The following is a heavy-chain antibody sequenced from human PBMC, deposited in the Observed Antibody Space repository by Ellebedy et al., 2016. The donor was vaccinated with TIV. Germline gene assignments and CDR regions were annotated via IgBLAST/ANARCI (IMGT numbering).Heavy chain of an antibody. CDR2: SFMGGST. D-gene: IGHD1-14*01. J-gene: IGHJ2*01. CDR3: ARLMQSRDRSHWYFDL. Sequence: SETLSLXCTVSGGSFSSYYWSWIRQSAGKGLEWIGRSFMGGSTTYNPSLKNRVTMSADASTTQLSLSLSSVTAADTAVYFCARLMQSRDRSHWYFDLWGRGTLVTVSS. V-gene: IGHV4-4*07. CDR1: GGSFSSYY.